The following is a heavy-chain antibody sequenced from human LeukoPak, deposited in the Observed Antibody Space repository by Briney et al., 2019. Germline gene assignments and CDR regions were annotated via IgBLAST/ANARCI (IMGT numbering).Heavy chain of an antibody. CDR1: GFTFSSYW. CDR2: IKQDGSEK. CDR3: ARDPREGSWFSSWFDP. V-gene: IGHV3-7*01. D-gene: IGHD6-13*01. Sequence: PGGSLRLSRAASGFTFSSYWMSWVRQAPGKGLEWVANIKQDGSEKYYVDSVKGRFTISRDNAKNSLYLQMNSLRAEDTAVYYCARDPREGSWFSSWFDPWGQGTLVTVSS. J-gene: IGHJ5*02.